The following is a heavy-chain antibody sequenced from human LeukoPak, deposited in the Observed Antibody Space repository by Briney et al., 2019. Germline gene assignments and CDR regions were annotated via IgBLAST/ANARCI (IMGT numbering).Heavy chain of an antibody. J-gene: IGHJ4*02. V-gene: IGHV1-2*02. D-gene: IGHD5-18*01. CDR2: INPNSGGT. CDR3: ARTPGRDTAMVTDY. Sequence: ASVKVSCKASGYTFTGYYMHWVRQAPGQGLEWMGWINPNSGGTNYAQKFQGRVTMTRDTSISTAYMELSRLRSDDTAVYYCARTPGRDTAMVTDYWGQGTLVTVSS. CDR1: GYTFTGYY.